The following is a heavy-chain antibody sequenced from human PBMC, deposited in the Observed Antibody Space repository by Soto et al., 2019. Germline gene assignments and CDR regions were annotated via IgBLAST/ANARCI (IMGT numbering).Heavy chain of an antibody. CDR1: GYSFTTFA. D-gene: IGHD6-13*01. Sequence: QVHLVQSGAEMEKPGASVKVSCKASGYSFTTFAIHWVRQAPGQGLEWLGWSNAGNGNTKSSQKLQGRVTLTSDPSATTAYMELSSLPSEDTAVYFCARLGRSISKAGRYSFYYGLDVWGQGTTVTVSS. CDR2: SNAGNGNT. CDR3: ARLGRSISKAGRYSFYYGLDV. J-gene: IGHJ6*02. V-gene: IGHV1-3*01.